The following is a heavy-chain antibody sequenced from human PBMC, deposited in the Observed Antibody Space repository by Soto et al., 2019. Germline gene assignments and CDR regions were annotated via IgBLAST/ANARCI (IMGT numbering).Heavy chain of an antibody. J-gene: IGHJ4*02. Sequence: PSETLSLTCSVSGVSVISGGHYWNWIRQFPGKGLEWIGYIYHSGGGYYNPSLKSRASMSVDTSKNEFSLRLASVTAADTAVYFCARDPAPTVDRHYFDYLGQGALVTVSS. CDR3: ARDPAPTVDRHYFDY. CDR1: GVSVISGGHY. CDR2: IYHSGGG. V-gene: IGHV4-31*03.